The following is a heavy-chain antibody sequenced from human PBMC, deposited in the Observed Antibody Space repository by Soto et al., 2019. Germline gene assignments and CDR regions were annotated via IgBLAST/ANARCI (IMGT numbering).Heavy chain of an antibody. Sequence: QVQLVQSGAEVKKPGASVKVSCKVSGYTLTELSMHWVRQAPGKGLEWMGGFDPEDGETIYAQKFQGRVTLTEETSTDTAYMELSSLRSEDTAVYYCATAHYYYDSSGYHGDYWGQGTLVTVSS. D-gene: IGHD3-22*01. V-gene: IGHV1-24*01. CDR3: ATAHYYYDSSGYHGDY. CDR1: GYTLTELS. CDR2: FDPEDGET. J-gene: IGHJ4*02.